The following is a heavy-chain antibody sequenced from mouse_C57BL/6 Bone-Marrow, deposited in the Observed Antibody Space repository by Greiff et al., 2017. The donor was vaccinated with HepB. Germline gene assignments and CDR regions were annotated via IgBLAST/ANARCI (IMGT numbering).Heavy chain of an antibody. J-gene: IGHJ4*01. V-gene: IGHV1-52*01. CDR3: ARRGATYYYAMDY. CDR1: GYTFTSYW. Sequence: QVQLQQPGAELVRPGSSVKLSCKASGYTFTSYWMHWVKQRPIQGLEWIGNIDPSDSETHYNQKFKDKATLTVDKSSSTAYMQLSSLTSEDSAVYYCARRGATYYYAMDYWGQGTSVTVSS. CDR2: IDPSDSET. D-gene: IGHD1-1*01.